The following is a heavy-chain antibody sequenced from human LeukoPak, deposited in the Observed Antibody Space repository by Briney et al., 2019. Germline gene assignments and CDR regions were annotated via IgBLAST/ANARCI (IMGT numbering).Heavy chain of an antibody. D-gene: IGHD5-18*01. CDR1: GGSISSSSYY. V-gene: IGHV4-39*01. J-gene: IGHJ4*02. Sequence: SETLSLTCTVSGGSISSSSYYWGWIRQPPGKGLEWIGSIYYSGSTYYNPSLKSRVTISVDTSKNQFSLKLSSVTAADTAVYYCARSDVDTAMVVDYWGQGTLVTVSP. CDR2: IYYSGST. CDR3: ARSDVDTAMVVDY.